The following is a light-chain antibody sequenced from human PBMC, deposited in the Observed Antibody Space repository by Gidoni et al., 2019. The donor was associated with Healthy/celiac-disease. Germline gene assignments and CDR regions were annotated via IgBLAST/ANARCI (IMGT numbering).Light chain of an antibody. Sequence: AIQITQSPSSLSASVGDRVTVTCRASHGIRNDLAWYQQKPGKAPKLLIYAASTLKSGVPSRFSGSGSGTDFTLTISSLQPEDFATYYCLQDYNYPRTFGPGTKVDIK. CDR1: HGIRND. J-gene: IGKJ3*01. V-gene: IGKV1-6*01. CDR2: AAS. CDR3: LQDYNYPRT.